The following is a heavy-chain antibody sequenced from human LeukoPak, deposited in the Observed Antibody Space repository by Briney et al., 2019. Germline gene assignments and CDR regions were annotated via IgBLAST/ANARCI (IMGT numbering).Heavy chain of an antibody. CDR1: GFTFSSYA. J-gene: IGHJ4*02. CDR3: AKGSYYDSSGFFYFDY. CDR2: ISGSGDNT. D-gene: IGHD3-22*01. V-gene: IGHV3-23*01. Sequence: SGGSLRLSCAASGFTFSSYAMSWVRQAPGKGLEWVSGISGSGDNTYYADSVKGRFTISRDNSKNTLYVQVNSLGTEDTAAYYCAKGSYYDSSGFFYFDYWGQGTLVTVSS.